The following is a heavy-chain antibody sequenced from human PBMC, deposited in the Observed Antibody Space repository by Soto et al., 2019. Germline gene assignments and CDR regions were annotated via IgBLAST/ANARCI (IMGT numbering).Heavy chain of an antibody. J-gene: IGHJ6*02. Sequence: QVQLEQSGAEVKKPGSSVKVSCKDSGGTFSNSAISWVRQAPGQGLEWMGGIMPIFRTPDYAQKFQGRVTITTDESTSTAYMELSGLRSDDTAVYYCARDKDRQQLGGNYYYILDVWGQGTTVTVSS. V-gene: IGHV1-69*05. CDR3: ARDKDRQQLGGNYYYILDV. D-gene: IGHD3-3*02. CDR1: GGTFSNSA. CDR2: IMPIFRTP.